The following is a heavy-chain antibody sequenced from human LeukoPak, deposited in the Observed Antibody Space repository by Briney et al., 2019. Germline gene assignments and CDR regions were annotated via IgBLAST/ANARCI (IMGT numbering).Heavy chain of an antibody. CDR1: GYTFTGYY. CDR3: ARSQGYYYDSSGYLLDY. J-gene: IGHJ4*02. D-gene: IGHD3-22*01. V-gene: IGHV1-2*06. Sequence: ASVKVSCKASGYTFTGYYMHWVRQAPGQGLEWMGRINPNSGGTNYAQKFQGRVTMTRDTSISTAYMELSRLRSDDMAVYYCARSQGYYYDSSGYLLDYWGQGTLVTVSS. CDR2: INPNSGGT.